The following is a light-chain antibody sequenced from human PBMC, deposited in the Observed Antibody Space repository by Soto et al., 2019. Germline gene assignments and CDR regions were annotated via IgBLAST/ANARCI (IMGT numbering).Light chain of an antibody. V-gene: IGKV1-5*03. CDR1: QTISSW. J-gene: IGKJ1*01. CDR2: KAS. CDR3: RHYNSYSEA. Sequence: DIQMTHSPSTLSGSVGDRVTITFRASQTISSWLAWYQQKPGKAPKLLIYKASTLKSGVPSRFSGSGSGTEFTLTISSLQPDDFATYYCRHYNSYSEAFGQGTKVDIK.